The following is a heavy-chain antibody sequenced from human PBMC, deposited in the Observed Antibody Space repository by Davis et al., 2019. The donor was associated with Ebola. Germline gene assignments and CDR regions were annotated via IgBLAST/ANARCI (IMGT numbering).Heavy chain of an antibody. J-gene: IGHJ4*02. CDR2: IYYSGST. CDR1: GGSISSYY. D-gene: IGHD3-10*01. CDR3: ARALGSYGSGSSHDY. V-gene: IGHV4-59*01. Sequence: SETLSLTCTVSGGSISSYYWSWIRQPPGKGLEWIGYIYYSGSTNYNPSLKSRVTISVDTSKNQFSLKLSSVTAADTAVYYCARALGSYGSGSSHDYWGQGTLVTVSS.